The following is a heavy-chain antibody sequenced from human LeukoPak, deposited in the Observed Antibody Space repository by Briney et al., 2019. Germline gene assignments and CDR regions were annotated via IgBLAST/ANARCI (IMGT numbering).Heavy chain of an antibody. CDR2: ISWYSGSI. V-gene: IGHV3-9*01. Sequence: GGSLRLSCAASGFTFDDYVMQWVRQAPGRGLEWVSGISWYSGSIGYADSVKGRFTISRDNAKSSLYMQKNSLRAEDTALYYCAKDIRMRAEQWLNILDYWGQGTLATVSS. D-gene: IGHD6-19*01. CDR3: AKDIRMRAEQWLNILDY. CDR1: GFTFDDYV. J-gene: IGHJ4*02.